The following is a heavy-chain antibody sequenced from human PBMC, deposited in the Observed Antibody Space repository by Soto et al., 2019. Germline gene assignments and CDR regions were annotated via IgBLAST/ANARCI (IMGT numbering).Heavy chain of an antibody. CDR3: ARESGGWFDY. CDR2: IIPIIGIA. Sequence: QVQLVQSGAEVKKPGSSVKVSCKASGGTFSSYIISWVRQAPGQGPEWMGRIIPIIGIANYAQKFKGTVTITADKSTSTAYMELSSLRCEDTAVYYCARESGGWFDYWGQGTLVTVSS. CDR1: GGTFSSYI. D-gene: IGHD6-19*01. J-gene: IGHJ4*02. V-gene: IGHV1-69*08.